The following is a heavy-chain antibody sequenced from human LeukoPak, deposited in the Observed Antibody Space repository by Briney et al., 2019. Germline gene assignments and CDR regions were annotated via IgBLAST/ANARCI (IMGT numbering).Heavy chain of an antibody. Sequence: PGGSLRLSCAASGFIFSTYWMSWVRQAPGKGLEWVSAISGSGGSTYYADSVKGRFTISRDNSKNTLYLQMNSLRAGDTAVYYCAKESRGYDSSGYFSWFDPWGQGTLVTVSS. CDR3: AKESRGYDSSGYFSWFDP. D-gene: IGHD3-22*01. CDR2: ISGSGGST. CDR1: GFIFSTYW. V-gene: IGHV3-23*01. J-gene: IGHJ5*02.